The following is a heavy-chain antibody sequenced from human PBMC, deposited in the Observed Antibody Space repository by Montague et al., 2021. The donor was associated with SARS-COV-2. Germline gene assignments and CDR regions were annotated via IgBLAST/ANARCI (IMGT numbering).Heavy chain of an antibody. CDR2: ISISGST. D-gene: IGHD6-19*01. Sequence: TRSLTCTVSGGSISSGSYYWSWIRQPAGKGLEWIGRISISGSTNYNPSPKSRVTISVDTSKNQFSLKLSSVTAADTAVYYCARDIAVAGLFDYWGQGTLVTVSS. V-gene: IGHV4-61*02. J-gene: IGHJ4*02. CDR3: ARDIAVAGLFDY. CDR1: GGSISSGSYY.